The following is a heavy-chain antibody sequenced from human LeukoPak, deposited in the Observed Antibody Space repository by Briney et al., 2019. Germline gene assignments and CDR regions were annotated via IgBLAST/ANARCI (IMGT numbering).Heavy chain of an antibody. D-gene: IGHD6-19*01. J-gene: IGHJ5*02. Sequence: GGSLRLSCAASGFSFSSYAMTWVRQAPGKGLEWVSAISGSGGSTYYADSVKGRFTISRDNSQNTLYLQMNSLRAEDTAVYYCGKDRGIVVAGTFDPWGQGTLVTVSS. CDR3: GKDRGIVVAGTFDP. CDR2: ISGSGGST. CDR1: GFSFSSYA. V-gene: IGHV3-23*01.